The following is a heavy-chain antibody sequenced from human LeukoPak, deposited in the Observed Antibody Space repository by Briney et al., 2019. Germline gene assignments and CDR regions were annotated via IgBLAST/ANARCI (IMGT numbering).Heavy chain of an antibody. V-gene: IGHV4-61*02. CDR1: GGSITNPSYY. CDR2: IYSSGST. J-gene: IGHJ4*02. Sequence: SQTLSLTCTVSGGSITNPSYYWSWIRQPAGKGLEWMGRIYSSGSTNYNPSLKSRVTLSIDTSKNQFSLKVNAVTAADTAVYYCARDGSSAVADYWGQGTLVTVSS. CDR3: ARDGSSAVADY. D-gene: IGHD6-19*01.